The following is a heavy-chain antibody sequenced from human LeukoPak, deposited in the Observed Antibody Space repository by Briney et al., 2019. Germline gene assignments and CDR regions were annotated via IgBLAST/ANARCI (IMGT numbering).Heavy chain of an antibody. CDR2: IWYDGSNK. V-gene: IGHV3-33*01. D-gene: IGHD3-16*02. Sequence: GGSLRLSCAASGFTFSSYGMHWVRQAPGKGLEWVAVIWYDGSNKYYADSVKGRFTISRDNSKNTLSLQMNSLRVEDTAIYYCARDIELSTWGLGTLVTVSS. CDR3: ARDIELST. CDR1: GFTFSSYG. J-gene: IGHJ3*01.